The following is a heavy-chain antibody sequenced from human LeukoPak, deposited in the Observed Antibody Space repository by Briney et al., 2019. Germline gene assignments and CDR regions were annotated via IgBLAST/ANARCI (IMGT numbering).Heavy chain of an antibody. D-gene: IGHD4-17*01. J-gene: IGHJ4*02. CDR1: GFAFSSYA. CDR3: AKASRNYGDYDFSH. CDR2: ISGSGGST. Sequence: GGSLRLSCAASGFAFSSYAMSWVRQAPGKGLEWVSAISGSGGSTYYADSVKGRFTISRDNSKNTLYLQMNSLRAEDTAVYYCAKASRNYGDYDFSHWGQGTLVTVSS. V-gene: IGHV3-23*01.